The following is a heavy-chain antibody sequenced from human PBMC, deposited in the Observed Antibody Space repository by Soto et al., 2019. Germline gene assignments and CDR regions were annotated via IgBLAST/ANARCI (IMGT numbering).Heavy chain of an antibody. CDR2: ISTSGSYT. CDR1: GFTFNDYY. D-gene: IGHD3-22*01. J-gene: IGHJ4*02. V-gene: IGHV3-11*06. Sequence: GGSLRLSCAASGFTFNDYYISWIRQGPGEGLEWISYISTSGSYTNYADPVKGRFTISRDNAKKSLYLQMNSLRAEDTAVYYCARDQDRNGDYNMFDYWGQGTLVTVSS. CDR3: ARDQDRNGDYNMFDY.